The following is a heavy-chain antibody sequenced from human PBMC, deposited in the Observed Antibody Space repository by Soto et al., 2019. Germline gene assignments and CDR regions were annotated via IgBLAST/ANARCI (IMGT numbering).Heavy chain of an antibody. D-gene: IGHD3-10*01. CDR3: ARESGMVRGVMVPWFDP. J-gene: IGHJ5*02. Sequence: PSETLSLTCTVSGGSISSSSYYWGWIRQPPGKGLEWIGNIYYSGSTYYNPSLKSRVTISVDTSKNQFSLKLSSVTAADTAVYYCARESGMVRGVMVPWFDPWGQGTLVTVSS. CDR2: IYYSGST. CDR1: GGSISSSSYY. V-gene: IGHV4-39*07.